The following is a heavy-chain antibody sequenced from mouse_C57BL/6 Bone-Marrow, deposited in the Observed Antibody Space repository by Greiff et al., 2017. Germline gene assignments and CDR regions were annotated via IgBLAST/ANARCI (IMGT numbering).Heavy chain of an antibody. V-gene: IGHV3-6*01. CDR1: GYSITSGYY. CDR2: ISYDGSN. CDR3: ASSSIYFDY. J-gene: IGHJ2*01. Sequence: EVQLQPSGPGLVKPSQSLSLTCSVTGYSITSGYYWNWIRQFPGNKLEWMGYISYDGSNNYNPSLKNRISITRDTSKNQFFLKLNSVTTEDTATYYCASSSIYFDYWGQGTTLTVSS.